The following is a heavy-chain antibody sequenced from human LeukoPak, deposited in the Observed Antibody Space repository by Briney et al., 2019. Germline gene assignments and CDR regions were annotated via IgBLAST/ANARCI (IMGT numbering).Heavy chain of an antibody. J-gene: IGHJ5*01. V-gene: IGHV4-59*01. CDR3: ARGSNWYGS. CDR2: IYYSGST. CDR1: GGSISSNY. Sequence: SETLSLTCTVSGGSISSNYWSWIRQPPGKGLEWIGYIYYSGSTNYNPSLKSRVTISVGTSKNQFSLKLSSVTAADTAVYFCARGSNWYGSWGQGTLVTVSS.